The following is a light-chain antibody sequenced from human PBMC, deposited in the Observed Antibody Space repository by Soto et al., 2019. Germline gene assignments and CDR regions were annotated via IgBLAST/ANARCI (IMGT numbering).Light chain of an antibody. CDR2: EVS. Sequence: QSALTQPPFASGSPGQSVTISCTGTSSDVGGYNYVSWYQQHPGKAPKLMIYEVSERPSGVPDRFSGSKSGNTASLTVSGLQAEDEADYYCSSYAGTNNVVFGGGTQLTVL. V-gene: IGLV2-8*01. J-gene: IGLJ2*01. CDR1: SSDVGGYNY. CDR3: SSYAGTNNVV.